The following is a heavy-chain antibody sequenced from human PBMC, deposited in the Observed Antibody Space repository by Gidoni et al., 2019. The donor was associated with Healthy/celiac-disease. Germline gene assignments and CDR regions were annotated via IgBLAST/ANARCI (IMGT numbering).Heavy chain of an antibody. CDR3: AKFSTRVSCYDY. Sequence: EVQLLESGGGLVQPGGSLRLSCAASGFTFSSYAMSWVRQAPGTGLEWVSAISGSGGSTYYADSVKGRFTISRDNSKNTLYLQMNSLRAEDTAVYYCAKFSTRVSCYDYWGQGTLVTVSS. V-gene: IGHV3-23*01. D-gene: IGHD2-2*01. CDR2: ISGSGGST. CDR1: GFTFSSYA. J-gene: IGHJ4*02.